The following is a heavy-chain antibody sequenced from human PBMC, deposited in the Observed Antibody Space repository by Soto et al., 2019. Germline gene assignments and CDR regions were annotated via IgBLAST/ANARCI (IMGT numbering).Heavy chain of an antibody. CDR3: AGHLGPWVKELAF. CDR1: GGSVNSNNVY. D-gene: IGHD3-16*01. CDR2: VYYSGIT. V-gene: IGHV4-39*01. J-gene: IGHJ4*02. Sequence: SETLSLTCTVSGGSVNSNNVYWGWVRQPPGRRLEFIGNVYYSGITYYNPAFESRVTISVDTSKNQFSLRLTSVTAADTAVYYCAGHLGPWVKELAFWGRGTLVPVSS.